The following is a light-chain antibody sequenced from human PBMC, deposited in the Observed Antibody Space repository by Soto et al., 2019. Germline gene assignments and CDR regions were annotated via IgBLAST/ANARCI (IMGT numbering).Light chain of an antibody. CDR2: GAS. J-gene: IGKJ1*01. V-gene: IGKV3-15*01. CDR3: QQYNNWPPDRT. Sequence: EIVMTQSPATLSVSPGERATLSCRASQSVGSNLAWYQQKPGQAPRLLIYGASTRGTGIPASFSGSGSGTEFTLTISSLQSEDFAIYFCQQYNNWPPDRTFGQGTKVEIK. CDR1: QSVGSN.